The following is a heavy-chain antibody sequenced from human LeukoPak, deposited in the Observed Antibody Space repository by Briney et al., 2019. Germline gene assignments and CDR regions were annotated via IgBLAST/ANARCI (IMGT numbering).Heavy chain of an antibody. CDR1: GYSISSGYY. D-gene: IGHD3/OR15-3a*01. V-gene: IGHV4-38-2*01. CDR2: IYHSGST. Sequence: SETLSLTCAVSGYSISSGYYWGWIRQPPGQGLEWIGNIYHSGSTYFNPALKSRVTISVDTSKNQFSLKLNSVTAADTAVYYCARQGGGLVIDYWGQGTLVTVSS. J-gene: IGHJ4*02. CDR3: ARQGGGLVIDY.